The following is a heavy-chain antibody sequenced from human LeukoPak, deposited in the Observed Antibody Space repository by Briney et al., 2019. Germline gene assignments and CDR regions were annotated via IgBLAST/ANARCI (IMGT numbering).Heavy chain of an antibody. J-gene: IGHJ5*02. CDR3: ARDISDDRTWWLDP. V-gene: IGHV1-8*03. Sequence: GASVKVSCKASGYTFTSYDINWVRQATGQGLEWMGWMNPNSGNTGYAQKFQGRVTITRNTSISTAYMELSSLRSEDPAIYYCARDISDDRTWWLDPWGQGNLVTASS. D-gene: IGHD3-22*01. CDR2: MNPNSGNT. CDR1: GYTFTSYD.